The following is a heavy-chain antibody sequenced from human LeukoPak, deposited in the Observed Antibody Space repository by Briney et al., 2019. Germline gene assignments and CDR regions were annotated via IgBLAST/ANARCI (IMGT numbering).Heavy chain of an antibody. D-gene: IGHD1-26*01. Sequence: PSETLSLTCAVSGGSISSGGYSWSWIRQPPGKGLEWIGYIYHSGSTYYNPSLKSRVTISVDRSKNQFSLKLSSVTAADTAVYYCARRSWYIDYWGQGTLVTVSS. J-gene: IGHJ4*02. CDR1: GGSISSGGYS. CDR2: IYHSGST. CDR3: ARRSWYIDY. V-gene: IGHV4-30-2*01.